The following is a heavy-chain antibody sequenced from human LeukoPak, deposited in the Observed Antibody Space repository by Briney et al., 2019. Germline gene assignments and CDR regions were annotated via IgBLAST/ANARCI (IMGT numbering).Heavy chain of an antibody. CDR2: ISGSGGST. V-gene: IGHV3-23*01. CDR3: AKDPLLIYYDSSEGFDY. J-gene: IGHJ4*02. Sequence: GGSLRLSCAAPGFTFSSYAMSWVRQAPGKGLEWVSAISGSGGSTYYVDSVKGRFTISRDNSKNTLYLQMNSLRAEDTAVYYCAKDPLLIYYDSSEGFDYWGQGTLVTVSS. D-gene: IGHD3-22*01. CDR1: GFTFSSYA.